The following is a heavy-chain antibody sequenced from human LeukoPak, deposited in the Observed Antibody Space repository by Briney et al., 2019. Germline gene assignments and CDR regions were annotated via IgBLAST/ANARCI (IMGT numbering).Heavy chain of an antibody. Sequence: PGGTLRISCAATAFTISTYGMHGVRQAPGKGLEWVAVVSYDGSKKYYADSLKGRFTISRDNSKNTLYLQMNSLRVEDTAVYYCAPEKWGEALDIWGQGTMVTVSS. J-gene: IGHJ3*02. D-gene: IGHD3-16*01. CDR3: APEKWGEALDI. CDR1: AFTISTYG. V-gene: IGHV3-33*05. CDR2: VSYDGSKK.